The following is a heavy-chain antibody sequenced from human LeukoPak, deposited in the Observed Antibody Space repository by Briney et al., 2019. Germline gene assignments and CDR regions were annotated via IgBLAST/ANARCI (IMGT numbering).Heavy chain of an antibody. CDR1: GYTFTNYY. V-gene: IGHV1-46*01. D-gene: IGHD2/OR15-2a*01. J-gene: IGHJ4*02. CDR3: ARGRRYSFFDY. CDR2: INPSGGST. Sequence: EASVKVSCKASGYTFTNYYMNWVRQAPGQGLEWIGIINPSGGSTSYAQKFQGRVTVTRDTSTSTVYMELSSLRSEDTAVYYCARGRRYSFFDYWGQGTLVTVSS.